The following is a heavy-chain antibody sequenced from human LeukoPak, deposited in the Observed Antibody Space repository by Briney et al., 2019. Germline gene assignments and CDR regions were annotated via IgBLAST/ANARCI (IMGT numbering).Heavy chain of an antibody. V-gene: IGHV4-59*01. J-gene: IGHJ4*02. Sequence: IPSETLSLTCTVSGGSISSYYWSWIRQPPGKGLEWIGYIYYSGSTNYNPSLKSRVTISVDTSKNQFSLKLSSVTAADTAVYYCARDREWFDYWGQGTLVTVSS. CDR2: IYYSGST. D-gene: IGHD2-8*01. CDR3: ARDREWFDY. CDR1: GGSISSYY.